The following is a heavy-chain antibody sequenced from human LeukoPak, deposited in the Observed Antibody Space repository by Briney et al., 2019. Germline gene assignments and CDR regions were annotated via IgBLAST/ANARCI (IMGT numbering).Heavy chain of an antibody. D-gene: IGHD3-10*01. CDR2: IYPNNGAT. CDR1: GYTFSGTGWY. CDR3: ARDGPAQMVEFDY. Sequence: ASVKVSRKASGYTFSGTGWYLYWLRQAPGQGLECMGWIYPNNGATAYEQKFQGRVAMTRETAISTAYMELRRLRPDDTAVYYCARDGPAQMVEFDYWGQGTLVTVSS. V-gene: IGHV1-2*02. J-gene: IGHJ4*02.